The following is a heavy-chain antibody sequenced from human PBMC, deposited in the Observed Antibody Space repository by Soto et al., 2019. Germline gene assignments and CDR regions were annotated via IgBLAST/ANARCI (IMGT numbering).Heavy chain of an antibody. CDR3: ARDPWGVWNHGYYYYDGMDV. J-gene: IGHJ6*02. CDR2: IYYSGST. D-gene: IGHD1-1*01. Sequence: QVQLQESGPGLVKPSQTLSLTCTVFGGSISSGGYYWSWIRQHPGKGLGWVGYIYYSGSTYYNTSLKSRVTISVDTSKNPLSLKLSSVTAADTAVYYCARDPWGVWNHGYYYYDGMDVWGQGTTVTVSS. CDR1: GGSISSGGYY. V-gene: IGHV4-31*03.